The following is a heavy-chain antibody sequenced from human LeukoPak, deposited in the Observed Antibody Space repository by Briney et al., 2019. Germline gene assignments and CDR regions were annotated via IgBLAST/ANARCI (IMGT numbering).Heavy chain of an antibody. CDR2: IIPIFGTA. CDR1: GGTFSSYA. CDR3: ARGYCSGGSCYSVRPYYYYMDV. Sequence: ASVKVSCKASGGTFSSYAISWVRQAPGQGLEWMGEIIPIFGTANYAQKFQGRVTITTDESTSTAYMELSSLRSEDTAVYYCARGYCSGGSCYSVRPYYYYMDVWGKGTTVTVSS. V-gene: IGHV1-69*05. J-gene: IGHJ6*03. D-gene: IGHD2-15*01.